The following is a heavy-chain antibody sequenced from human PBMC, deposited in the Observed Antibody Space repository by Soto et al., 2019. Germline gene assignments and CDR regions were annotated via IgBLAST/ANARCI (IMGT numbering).Heavy chain of an antibody. CDR3: ARHATRSYDY. J-gene: IGHJ4*02. CDR1: RGSISTYY. Sequence: PSETLSVTCTVSRGSISTYYWSWSRQPPGKGLECIGYIYYNGNTNYNPSLKSRVTISVDTSKNQFTLNLNSVTAADTAVYYCARHATRSYDYWGQGTLVTVSS. CDR2: IYYNGNT. V-gene: IGHV4-59*08.